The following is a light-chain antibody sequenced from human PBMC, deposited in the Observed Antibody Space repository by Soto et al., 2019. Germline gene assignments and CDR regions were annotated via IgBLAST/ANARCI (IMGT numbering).Light chain of an antibody. J-gene: IGLJ2*01. CDR1: SSDVGGYNY. CDR3: SSYTSSSTVV. Sequence: QSALTQPASVSGSPGQSITISCTGTSSDVGGYNYVSWYQQHPGNAPKLMIYDVSNRPSWVSNRFSGSKSGNTASLTISGLQAEEEADDYCSSYTSSSTVVFGGGTKVTVL. CDR2: DVS. V-gene: IGLV2-14*01.